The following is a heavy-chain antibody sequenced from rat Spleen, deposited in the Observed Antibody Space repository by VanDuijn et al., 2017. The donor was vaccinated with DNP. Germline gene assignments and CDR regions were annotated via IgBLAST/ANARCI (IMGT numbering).Heavy chain of an antibody. CDR2: LSGGGNT. CDR3: ARSGFPVYWYFDF. CDR1: GFSLSRYS. J-gene: IGHJ1*01. V-gene: IGHV2-6*01. Sequence: QVQLKESGPGLVQPSQTLSLTCTVSGFSLSRYSVAWVRQVPGKGLEWIAALSGGGNTYYNSPLKSRLTISRDTSKNQIFLEMNSLQTEDTAIYFCARSGFPVYWYFDFWGPGTMVTVSS. D-gene: IGHD4-1*01.